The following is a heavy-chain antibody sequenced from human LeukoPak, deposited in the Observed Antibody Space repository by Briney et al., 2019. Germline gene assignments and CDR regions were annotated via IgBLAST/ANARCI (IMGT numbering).Heavy chain of an antibody. D-gene: IGHD5-12*01. CDR2: ISSSSSYI. CDR1: GFTFSSYS. J-gene: IGHJ4*02. Sequence: PGGSLRLSCAASGFTFSSYSMNWVRQAPGKGLEWVSSISSSSSYIYYADSVKGRFTISRDNAKNSLYLQMNSLRAEDTAVYYCARDRSVVATIATPFDYWGQGTLVTVSS. V-gene: IGHV3-21*01. CDR3: ARDRSVVATIATPFDY.